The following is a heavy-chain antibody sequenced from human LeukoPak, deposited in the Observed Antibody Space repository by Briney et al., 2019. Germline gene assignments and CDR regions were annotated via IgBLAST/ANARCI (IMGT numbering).Heavy chain of an antibody. CDR1: GFTVSSNY. CDR2: IYSGGST. CDR3: ARSYYDSTPSNYYGMDV. V-gene: IGHV3-53*01. J-gene: IGHJ6*02. D-gene: IGHD3-22*01. Sequence: GGSLRLSCAASGFTVSSNYMSWVRQAPGKGLEWVSVIYSGGSTYYADSVKGRFTISRDNSKNTLYLQMNSLRAEDTAVYYCARSYYDSTPSNYYGMDVWGQGTTVTVSS.